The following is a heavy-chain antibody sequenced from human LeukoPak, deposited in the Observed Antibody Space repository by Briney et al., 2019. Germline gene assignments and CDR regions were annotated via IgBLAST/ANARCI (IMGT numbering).Heavy chain of an antibody. CDR2: INHSGST. CDR3: ASRGDRYCSSTSCWTYDY. Sequence: SSETLSLTCAVYGGSFSGYYWSWIRQPPGKGLEWIGEINHSGSTNYNPSLKSRVTISVDTSKSRFSLKLSSVTAADTAVYYCASRGDRYCSSTSCWTYDYWGQGTLVTVSS. V-gene: IGHV4-34*01. D-gene: IGHD2-2*01. J-gene: IGHJ4*02. CDR1: GGSFSGYY.